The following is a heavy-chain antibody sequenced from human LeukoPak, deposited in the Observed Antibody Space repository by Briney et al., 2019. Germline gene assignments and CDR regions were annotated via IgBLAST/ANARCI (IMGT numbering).Heavy chain of an antibody. CDR3: ARARRVAPIEP. Sequence: SETLSLTCAVYGGSFSGYYWSWIRQPPGKGLEWIGEINHSGSTNYNPSLKSRVTISVDTSKNQFSLKLSSVTAADTAVYYCARARRVAPIEPWGQGTLVTVSS. CDR2: INHSGST. V-gene: IGHV4-34*01. CDR1: GGSFSGYY. J-gene: IGHJ5*02.